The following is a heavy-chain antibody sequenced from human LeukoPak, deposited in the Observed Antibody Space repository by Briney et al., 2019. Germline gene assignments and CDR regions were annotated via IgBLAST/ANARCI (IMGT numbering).Heavy chain of an antibody. CDR1: GFTLSTYD. V-gene: IGHV3-48*03. D-gene: IGHD3-22*01. CDR3: AREYYYDSSASGSN. CDR2: ISSSANSI. Sequence: PGGSLRLSCAASGFTLSTYDMNWVRQAPGKGLEWVSYISSSANSIYYADSVKGRFTISRDNAKNSLYLQMNSLRAEDTAVYYCAREYYYDSSASGSNWGQGTMVTVSS. J-gene: IGHJ3*01.